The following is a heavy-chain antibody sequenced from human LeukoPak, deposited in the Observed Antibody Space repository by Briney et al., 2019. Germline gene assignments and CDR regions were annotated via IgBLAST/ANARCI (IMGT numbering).Heavy chain of an antibody. D-gene: IGHD6-19*01. CDR2: SNHRGST. J-gene: IGHJ4*02. Sequence: PSEPLTLTCAFSGGFFRGYYWSWLRQTPGQGLEWLGESNHRGSTNYNPSLKSRVTISVDASKSQFSLKLSSVTAADTAVYYCARVSRWFLAVAGYADYWGQGTQVTVSS. CDR1: GGFFRGYY. V-gene: IGHV4-34*01. CDR3: ARVSRWFLAVAGYADY.